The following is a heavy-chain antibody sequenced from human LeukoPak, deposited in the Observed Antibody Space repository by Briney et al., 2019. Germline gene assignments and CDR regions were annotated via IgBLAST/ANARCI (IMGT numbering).Heavy chain of an antibody. D-gene: IGHD5-18*01. Sequence: GGSLRLSCAASGFTFSSYSMNWVRQAPGKGLEWVAVIWYDGSNKYYADSVKGRFTISRDNFKNTLYLQMNSLRAEDTAVYYCARDNGYSQGYFDYWGQGTLVTVSS. V-gene: IGHV3-33*08. CDR1: GFTFSSYS. J-gene: IGHJ4*02. CDR2: IWYDGSNK. CDR3: ARDNGYSQGYFDY.